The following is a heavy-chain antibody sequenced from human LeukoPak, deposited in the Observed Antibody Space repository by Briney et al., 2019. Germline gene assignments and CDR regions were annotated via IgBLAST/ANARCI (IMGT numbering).Heavy chain of an antibody. J-gene: IGHJ5*02. CDR3: ARSCSSTSCYDGRFDP. CDR2: IYHSGST. CDR1: GGSISSGGYS. D-gene: IGHD2-2*01. Sequence: PSQTPSLTCAVSGGSISSGGYSWSWIRQPPGKGLEWIGYIYHSGSTYYNPSLKSRVTISVDRSKSQFSLKLSSVTAADTAVYYCARSCSSTSCYDGRFDPWGQGTLVTVSS. V-gene: IGHV4-30-2*01.